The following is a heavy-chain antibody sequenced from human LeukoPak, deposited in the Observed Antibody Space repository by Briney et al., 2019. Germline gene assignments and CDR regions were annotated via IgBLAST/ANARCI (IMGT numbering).Heavy chain of an antibody. CDR1: GYRFASYS. J-gene: IGHJ4*02. CDR3: ARKRGTFDY. Sequence: GESLKMHCQGSGYRFASYSIGWVRQMPGEGLEWMGIIYPGDSDTTYNPSFQGQVTISADKSISTAYLQWSSLKASDTAMYYCARKRGTFDYWGQGTLVTVSS. V-gene: IGHV5-51*01. CDR2: IYPGDSDT.